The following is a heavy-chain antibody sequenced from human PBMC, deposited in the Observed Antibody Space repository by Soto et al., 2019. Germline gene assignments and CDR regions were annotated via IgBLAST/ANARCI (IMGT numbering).Heavy chain of an antibody. V-gene: IGHV3-21*01. J-gene: IGHJ4*02. CDR2: ISSSSSYI. CDR1: GFTFSSYS. D-gene: IGHD5-18*01. Sequence: EVQLVESGGGLVKLGGSLRLSCAASGFTFSSYSMNWVRQAPGKGLEWVSSISSSSSYIYYADSVKGRFTISRDNAKNSLYLQMNSLRAEDTAVYYCAREGGIQLWFDYWGQGTLVTVSS. CDR3: AREGGIQLWFDY.